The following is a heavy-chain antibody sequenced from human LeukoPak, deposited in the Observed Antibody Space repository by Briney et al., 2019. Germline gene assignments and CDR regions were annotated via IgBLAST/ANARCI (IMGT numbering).Heavy chain of an antibody. D-gene: IGHD3-10*01. CDR2: FDPEDGET. CDR1: GGTFSSYA. J-gene: IGHJ4*02. Sequence: ASVKVSCKASGGTFSSYAISWVRQAPGQGLEWMGGFDPEDGETIFAQMFQGRVTMTEDTSTDTAYMELSSLRSEDTAVYYCATVGLWFGELYFDYWGQGTLVTVSS. V-gene: IGHV1-24*01. CDR3: ATVGLWFGELYFDY.